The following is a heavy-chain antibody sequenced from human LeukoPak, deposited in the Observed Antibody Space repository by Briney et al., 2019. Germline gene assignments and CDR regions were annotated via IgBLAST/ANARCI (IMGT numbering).Heavy chain of an antibody. Sequence: PSETLSLTCAVYGGSFSGYYWSWIRQPPGKGLEWIGEINHSGFTNYNLSLKSRVTMSIDTSKNQFSLKLSSVTAADTAVHYCARGVVVVPAAYNYYYYMDVWGKGTTVTVSS. J-gene: IGHJ6*03. D-gene: IGHD2-2*01. V-gene: IGHV4-34*01. CDR2: INHSGFT. CDR1: GGSFSGYY. CDR3: ARGVVVVPAAYNYYYYMDV.